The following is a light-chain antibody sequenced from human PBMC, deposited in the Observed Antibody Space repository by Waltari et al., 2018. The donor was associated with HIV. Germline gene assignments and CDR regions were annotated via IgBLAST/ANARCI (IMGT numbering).Light chain of an antibody. CDR2: DAS. CDR3: QQRSNWPPDYT. J-gene: IGKJ2*01. Sequence: EIVLTQSPATLSLSPGERATLSCRASQSVSSYLAWYQQKPGQAPRLLIYDASNRATGIPARFSGSRSGTDFTLTISSLEPEDFAVYYCQQRSNWPPDYTFGQGTKLEIK. V-gene: IGKV3-11*01. CDR1: QSVSSY.